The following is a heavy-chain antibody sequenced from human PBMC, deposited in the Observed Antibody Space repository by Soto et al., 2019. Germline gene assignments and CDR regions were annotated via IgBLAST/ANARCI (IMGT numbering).Heavy chain of an antibody. CDR1: GFTFGDYA. CDR3: TKGDYYDSSGYYYAFDI. CDR2: IRSKAYGGTT. J-gene: IGHJ3*02. V-gene: IGHV3-49*04. D-gene: IGHD3-22*01. Sequence: GGSLRLSCTASGFTFGDYAMSWVRQAPGKGLEWVGFIRSKAYGGTTEYAASVKGRFTISRDDSKSIAYLQMNSLKTEDTAVYYCTKGDYYDSSGYYYAFDIWGQGTMVTVSS.